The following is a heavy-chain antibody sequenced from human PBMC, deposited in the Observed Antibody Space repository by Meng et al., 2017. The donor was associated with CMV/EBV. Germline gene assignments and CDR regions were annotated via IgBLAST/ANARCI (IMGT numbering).Heavy chain of an antibody. D-gene: IGHD7-27*01. CDR1: GGTFGSYA. CDR3: ASELTGDPITLDY. V-gene: IGHV1-69*05. J-gene: IGHJ4*02. CDR2: IIPIFGTA. Sequence: SVKVSCKASGGTFGSYAISWVRQAPGQGLEWMGGIIPIFGTANYAQKFQGRVTITTDESTSTAYMELSSLRSEDTAVYYCASELTGDPITLDYWGQGTLVTVSS.